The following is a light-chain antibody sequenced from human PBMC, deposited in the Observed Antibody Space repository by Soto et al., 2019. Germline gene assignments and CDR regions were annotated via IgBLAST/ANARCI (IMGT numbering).Light chain of an antibody. Sequence: EIVMTQSPATLSVSPGERATLSCRASQSVSSNLAWFQQKPGQAPRLLIYGASTRATGIPGRFSGSGSGTEFTLTNSSLQSEDFAVYYCQQYNNWPPWTFGQGNKVEIK. J-gene: IGKJ1*01. CDR3: QQYNNWPPWT. CDR2: GAS. V-gene: IGKV3-15*01. CDR1: QSVSSN.